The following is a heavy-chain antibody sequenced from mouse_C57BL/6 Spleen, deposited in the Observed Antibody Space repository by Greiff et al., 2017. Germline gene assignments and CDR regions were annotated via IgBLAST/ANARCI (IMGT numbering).Heavy chain of an antibody. J-gene: IGHJ4*01. CDR3: AREWWGKAMDY. Sequence: QVQLQQSGTELVKPGASVKLSCKASGYTFTSYWMHWVKQRPGQGLEWIGNINPSNGGNNYNEKFKSKATLTVDKSSSTAYMQLSSLTSEDSAVYYCAREWWGKAMDYWGQGTSVTVSS. CDR2: INPSNGGN. D-gene: IGHD1-1*02. CDR1: GYTFTSYW. V-gene: IGHV1-53*01.